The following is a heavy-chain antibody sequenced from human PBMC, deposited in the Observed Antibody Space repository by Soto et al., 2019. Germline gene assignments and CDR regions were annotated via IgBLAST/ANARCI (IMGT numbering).Heavy chain of an antibody. V-gene: IGHV3-66*01. CDR3: AAYSHKGY. Sequence: EEQLVESGGDLVQPGGSLRLSCAASGFTVSNNYMSWVRQAPGKGLEWVSLIYSGGSTYYADSVKGRFTISRDSSKNTLYLQMNSRRADDTAMYYCAAYSHKGYWGQGTLVTVSS. D-gene: IGHD3-16*01. J-gene: IGHJ4*02. CDR2: IYSGGST. CDR1: GFTVSNNY.